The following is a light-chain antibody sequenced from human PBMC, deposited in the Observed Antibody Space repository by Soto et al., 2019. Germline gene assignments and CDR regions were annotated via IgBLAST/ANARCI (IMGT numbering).Light chain of an antibody. V-gene: IGLV1-44*01. J-gene: IGLJ1*01. CDR2: SND. CDR1: SSNIGRNT. Sequence: QSVLTQPPSASGPPGQRVTISCSGSSSNIGRNTVDWYQHLPGTAPKLLIYSNDQRPSGVPDRFSGSKSGTSASLAISGLQSEDEADYYCAAWDDSLNGLVFGTGTKLTVL. CDR3: AAWDDSLNGLV.